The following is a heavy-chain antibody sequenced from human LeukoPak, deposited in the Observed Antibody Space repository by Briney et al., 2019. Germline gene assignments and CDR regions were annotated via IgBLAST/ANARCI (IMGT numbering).Heavy chain of an antibody. CDR1: GYTFTSYG. Sequence: ASVKVSCKASGYTFTSYGISWVRQAPGQGLEWMGWISAYNGNTNHAQKLQGRVTMTTDTSTSTAYMELRSLRSDDTAVYYCARARLYCSGGSCFPFDYWGQGTLVTVSS. CDR2: ISAYNGNT. CDR3: ARARLYCSGGSCFPFDY. D-gene: IGHD2-15*01. V-gene: IGHV1-18*04. J-gene: IGHJ4*02.